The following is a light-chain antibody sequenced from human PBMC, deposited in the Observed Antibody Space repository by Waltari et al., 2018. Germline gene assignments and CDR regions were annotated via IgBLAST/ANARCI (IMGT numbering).Light chain of an antibody. CDR2: YDD. V-gene: IGLV1-36*01. J-gene: IGLJ3*02. Sequence: QSVLTQPPSVSGAPRPRVTISCSGSSSNIGHTSVNWYQQLPGKPPKLLIYYDDLLSSGVSDRFSGSKSSTSASRAIAGLQSEDEAHYYCAAWDASLSSWLFDGGTKLTVL. CDR3: AAWDASLSSWL. CDR1: SSNIGHTS.